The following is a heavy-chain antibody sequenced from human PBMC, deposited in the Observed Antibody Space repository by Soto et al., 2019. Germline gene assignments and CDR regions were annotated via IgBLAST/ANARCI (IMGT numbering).Heavy chain of an antibody. CDR3: ARERQQLVTNGSYYYYYYYMDV. CDR2: IGTAGDT. V-gene: IGHV3-13*01. Sequence: EVQLVESGGGLVQPGGSLRLSCASSGFTFSSYDMHWVRQATGKGLEWVSAIGTAGDTYYPGSVKGRFTISRDNAKNSLYLQMNSLRAGDTAVYYCARERQQLVTNGSYYYYYYYMDVCVKGTTVTVSS. D-gene: IGHD6-13*01. J-gene: IGHJ6*03. CDR1: GFTFSSYD.